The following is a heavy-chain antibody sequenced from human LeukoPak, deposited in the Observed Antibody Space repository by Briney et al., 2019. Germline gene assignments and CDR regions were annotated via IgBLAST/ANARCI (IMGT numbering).Heavy chain of an antibody. V-gene: IGHV4-31*03. CDR2: IYYSGST. CDR1: GGSISSGGYY. D-gene: IGHD3-10*01. CDR3: ARHRSGNYYFDY. Sequence: SQTLSLTCTVSGGSISSGGYYWSWIRQHPGKGLEWIGYIYYSGSTYYNPSLKSRVTISVDTSKNQFSLKLSSVTAADTAVYYCARHRSGNYYFDYWGQGTLVTVSS. J-gene: IGHJ4*02.